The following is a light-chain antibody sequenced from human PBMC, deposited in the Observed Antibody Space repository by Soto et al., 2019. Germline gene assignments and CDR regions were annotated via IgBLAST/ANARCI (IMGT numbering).Light chain of an antibody. J-gene: IGLJ1*01. CDR1: SSDVGAYDY. CDR3: SSFARSNNFV. Sequence: QSVLTQPPSASGSPGQSVTISCTGTSSDVGAYDYVSWYQQHPGEAPKLMIYEVTKRPSGVPDRFYGSKSGNTASLTVSGLQTEDEADYYCSSFARSNNFVFGTGTKVTVL. CDR2: EVT. V-gene: IGLV2-8*01.